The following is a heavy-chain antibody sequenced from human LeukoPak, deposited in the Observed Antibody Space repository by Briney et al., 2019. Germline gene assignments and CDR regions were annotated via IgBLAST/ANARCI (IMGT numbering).Heavy chain of an antibody. CDR2: ITSSSTYT. CDR1: GFSFSSYN. V-gene: IGHV3-21*01. D-gene: IGHD2-2*01. J-gene: IGHJ4*02. CDR3: ARVRKDIVVVPGAMRDTYYFDY. Sequence: GGSLRLSSAASGFSFSSYNMNWVRLTPGKGLEWVSSITSSSTYTFYADSVKGRFTISRDNAKNSLYLQMNSLRAEDTAVYYCARVRKDIVVVPGAMRDTYYFDYWGQGTLVTVSS.